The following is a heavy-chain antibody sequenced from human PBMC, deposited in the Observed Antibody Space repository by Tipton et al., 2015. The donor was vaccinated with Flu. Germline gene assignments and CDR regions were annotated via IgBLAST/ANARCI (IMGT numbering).Heavy chain of an antibody. D-gene: IGHD5-12*01. CDR3: ARYWSGYSWAPQGY. V-gene: IGHV1-2*02. CDR2: INPNSGGT. Sequence: QSGAEVKKPGASVKVSCKASGYTFTGYYMHWVRQAPGQGLEWMGGINPNSGGTNYAQKLKGRVTMTRDTSISTAYMELSRLRSDDTAVYYCARYWSGYSWAPQGYWGQGTLFSASS. CDR1: GYTFTGYY. J-gene: IGHJ4*02.